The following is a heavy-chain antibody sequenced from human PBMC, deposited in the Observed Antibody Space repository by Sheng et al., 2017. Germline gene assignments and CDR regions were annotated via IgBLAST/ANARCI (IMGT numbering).Heavy chain of an antibody. D-gene: IGHD4-17*01. V-gene: IGHV3-21*02. J-gene: IGHJ4*02. CDR3: VRDEVGSAGDPDY. CDR1: GFTLIDHS. CDR2: ISETSMYI. Sequence: AQLVESGGGPVKPGGSLRLSCAASGFTLIDHSMNWVRQAPGKGLEWVSSISETSMYIHYADSVKGRFTISRDNVKNSLYLQMNRLRVEDTAVYYCVRDEVGSAGDPDYWGQGTLVTVSS.